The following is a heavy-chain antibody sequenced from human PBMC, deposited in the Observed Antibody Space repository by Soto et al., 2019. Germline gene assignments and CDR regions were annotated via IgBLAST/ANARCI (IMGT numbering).Heavy chain of an antibody. V-gene: IGHV3-48*01. D-gene: IGHD3-22*01. CDR3: ARDQLYYNDISGRPLNAFDV. CDR2: IGIGSSTT. CDR1: GFTFRNYG. J-gene: IGHJ3*01. Sequence: LRLSCAASGFTFRNYGMNWVRQAPGKGLEWVSYIGIGSSTTYYADSVKGRFTISRDNAKNSLYLQMNSLRAEDTAVYYCARDQLYYNDISGRPLNAFDVWGQGTMVTGSS.